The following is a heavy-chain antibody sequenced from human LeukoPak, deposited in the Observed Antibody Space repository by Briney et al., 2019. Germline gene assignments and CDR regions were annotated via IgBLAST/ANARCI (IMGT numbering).Heavy chain of an antibody. Sequence: SVKVSCKASGYTLSSYAISRVRQAPGQGLEWMGGIIPIFGTANYAQKFQGRVTITTDESTSTAYLELSSLRSEGTAVYYCARDPLPYYDSSGYRSYYYYMDVWGKGTTVTVSS. V-gene: IGHV1-69*05. CDR1: GYTLSSYA. CDR3: ARDPLPYYDSSGYRSYYYYMDV. D-gene: IGHD3-22*01. CDR2: IIPIFGTA. J-gene: IGHJ6*03.